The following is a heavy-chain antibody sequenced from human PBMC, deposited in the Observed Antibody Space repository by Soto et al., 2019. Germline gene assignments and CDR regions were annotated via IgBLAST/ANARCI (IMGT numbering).Heavy chain of an antibody. CDR1: GFTFSSYA. J-gene: IGHJ4*02. CDR2: ISGSGGST. CDR3: AKDHDCSSHRQIDY. V-gene: IGHV3-23*01. Sequence: GGSLTLSCAASGFTFSSYAMSWVRQPPGKGLEWVSAISGSGGSTHYAHSVKGRFTISRDNSKNTLYLQRNGVRADDTAVYYCAKDHDCSSHRQIDYWGQGTLVTVSS. D-gene: IGHD2-21*01.